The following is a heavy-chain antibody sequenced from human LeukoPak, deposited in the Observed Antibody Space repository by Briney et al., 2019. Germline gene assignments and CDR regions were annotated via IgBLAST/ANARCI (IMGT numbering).Heavy chain of an antibody. J-gene: IGHJ6*02. CDR1: GFTVSSNY. D-gene: IGHD3-10*01. CDR3: ARGSYYGSGEYGMDV. Sequence: GGSLRLSCAASGFTVSSNYMSWVRQAPGKGLEWVSVIYSGGSTYYADSVKGRFTISRDNSKNTLYLQMNSLRAEDTAVYYCARGSYYGSGEYGMDVWGQGTTVTVSS. V-gene: IGHV3-66*01. CDR2: IYSGGST.